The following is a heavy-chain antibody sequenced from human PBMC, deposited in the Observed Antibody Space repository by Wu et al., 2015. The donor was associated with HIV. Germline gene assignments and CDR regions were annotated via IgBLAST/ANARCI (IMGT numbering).Heavy chain of an antibody. CDR3: ARNTDSVATSLYSLGV. CDR2: VNPLFGTT. CDR1: GDGFTSYA. Sequence: QAQLVQFGAEVKEPGSSVKVTCKASGDGFTSYAVSWVRQAPGQGLEWMGGVNPLFGTTRHAQKFQDRVSITADEAKTIVYLELSSLRSEDTAVYYCARNTDSVATSLYSLGVWGQGTTVTVSS. V-gene: IGHV1-69*12. D-gene: IGHD6-19*01. J-gene: IGHJ6*02.